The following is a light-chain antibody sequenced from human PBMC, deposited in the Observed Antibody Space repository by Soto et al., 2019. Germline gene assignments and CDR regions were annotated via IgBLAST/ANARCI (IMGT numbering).Light chain of an antibody. CDR1: SNDVVDYNY. V-gene: IGLV2-14*01. CDR2: EVR. J-gene: IGLJ1*01. Sequence: QSALTQPASVSGSPGQSITISCTGTSNDVVDYNYVSWFQQHPGKAPKLIIYEVRYRPSGVSNRFSGSKSGNTASLTISGLQAEDEADYFCGSFGGTTTRYVFGPGTKLTVL. CDR3: GSFGGTTTRYV.